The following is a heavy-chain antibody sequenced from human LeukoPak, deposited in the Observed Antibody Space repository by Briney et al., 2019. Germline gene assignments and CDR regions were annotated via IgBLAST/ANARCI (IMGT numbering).Heavy chain of an antibody. D-gene: IGHD3-10*01. J-gene: IGHJ6*03. V-gene: IGHV4-39*07. CDR2: IYHSGST. CDR3: AGYYGSGSYYYYYMDV. Sequence: SETLSLTCTVSGGSISSSSYYWGWIRQPPGKGLEWIGSIYHSGSTYYNPSLKSRVTISVDTSKNQFSLKLSSVTAADTAVYYCAGYYGSGSYYYYYMDVWGKGTTVTISS. CDR1: GGSISSSSYY.